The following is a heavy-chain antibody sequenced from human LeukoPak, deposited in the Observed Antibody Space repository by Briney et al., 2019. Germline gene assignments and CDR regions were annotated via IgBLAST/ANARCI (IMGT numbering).Heavy chain of an antibody. CDR3: ARELLVATSPYGMAV. J-gene: IGHJ6*02. Sequence: ASVKVSRKASGYTFTSYGISWVRQAPGQGLEWMGWISAFNGDTKYPQKLQGRVTMTTEPSTNTAFMELRSLRSDDTAVYYCARELLVATSPYGMAVWGQGTTVTVSS. V-gene: IGHV1-18*01. CDR2: ISAFNGDT. CDR1: GYTFTSYG. D-gene: IGHD2-15*01.